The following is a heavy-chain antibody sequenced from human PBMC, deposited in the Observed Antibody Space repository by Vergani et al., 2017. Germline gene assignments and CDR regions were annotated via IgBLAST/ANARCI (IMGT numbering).Heavy chain of an antibody. J-gene: IGHJ4*02. V-gene: IGHV3-64D*06. Sequence: EVQLVDSGGGLVKPGGSLRLSCSASGFTFSTYAMHWVRQAPGKGLEFVSAIRSDVSRTYYADSVKGRFTISRDNSKNTLFLQMSSLRPEDTAVYCCVREHGCYGGYWGQGTLVTVSS. CDR2: IRSDVSRT. CDR3: VREHGCYGGY. D-gene: IGHD3-3*01. CDR1: GFTFSTYA.